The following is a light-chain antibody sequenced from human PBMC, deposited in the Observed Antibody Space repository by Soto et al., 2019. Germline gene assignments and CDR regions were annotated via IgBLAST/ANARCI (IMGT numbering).Light chain of an antibody. J-gene: IGKJ1*01. CDR1: QSVSSNY. Sequence: EIVLTQSPGTLSLSPGERATLSCRASQSVSSNYVAWYQQRPGQAPRLLIYGASSRATGIPDRFSGSGSGTEFTLTISRLEPEDFAVYYCQQYGSSSWTFGQGTKVDIK. CDR3: QQYGSSSWT. CDR2: GAS. V-gene: IGKV3-20*01.